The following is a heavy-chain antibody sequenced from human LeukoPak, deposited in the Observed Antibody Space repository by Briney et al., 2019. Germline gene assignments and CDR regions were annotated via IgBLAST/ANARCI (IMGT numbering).Heavy chain of an antibody. CDR2: IYSGGST. J-gene: IGHJ3*02. D-gene: IGHD4-17*01. Sequence: GGSLRLSCAASGFTVSINYMSWVRQAPGKGLEWVSVIYSGGSTYYADSVKGRFTISRDNSKNTLYLQMNSLRAEDTAVYYCARVLRDYGDYIPPGAFDIWGQGTMVTVSS. V-gene: IGHV3-66*01. CDR3: ARVLRDYGDYIPPGAFDI. CDR1: GFTVSINY.